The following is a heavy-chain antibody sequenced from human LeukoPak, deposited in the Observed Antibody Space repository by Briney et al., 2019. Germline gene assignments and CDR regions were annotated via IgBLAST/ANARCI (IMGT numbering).Heavy chain of an antibody. CDR3: AKDGRVPYYYDSSGYYR. D-gene: IGHD3-22*01. J-gene: IGHJ5*02. Sequence: GGSLRLSCAASGFTFSSFAMSWVRQAPGKGLEWVSAISDSGGTTYYADSVKGRFTISRDNSKNTLYLQMSSLRAEDTAVYYCAKDGRVPYYYDSSGYYRWGQGTLVTVSS. CDR1: GFTFSSFA. CDR2: ISDSGGTT. V-gene: IGHV3-23*01.